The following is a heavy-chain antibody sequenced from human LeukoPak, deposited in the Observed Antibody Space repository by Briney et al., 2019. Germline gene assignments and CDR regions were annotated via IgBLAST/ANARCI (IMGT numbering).Heavy chain of an antibody. D-gene: IGHD5-18*01. V-gene: IGHV3-21*01. CDR1: GFTFSSYS. CDR2: ISSSSSYI. Sequence: PGGSLRLSCAASGFTFSSYSMNWVRQAPGKGLEWVSSISSSSSYIYYADSVKGRFTISRDNAKNSLYPQMNSLRAEDTAVYYCARVHTAILDYWGQGTLVTVSS. J-gene: IGHJ4*02. CDR3: ARVHTAILDY.